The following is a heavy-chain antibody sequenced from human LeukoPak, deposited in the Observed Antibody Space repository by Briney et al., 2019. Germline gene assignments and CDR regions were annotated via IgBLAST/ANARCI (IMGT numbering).Heavy chain of an antibody. D-gene: IGHD3-16*02. CDR3: TTDYVWGSYRYSCFDY. V-gene: IGHV3-15*01. CDR1: GFTFSNAW. J-gene: IGHJ4*02. CDR2: IKSKTDGGTT. Sequence: GGSLRLSCAASGFTFSNAWMSWVRQAPGKGLEWVGRIKSKTDGGTTDYAAPVKGRFTISRDDSKNTLYLQMNSLKTEDTAVYYCTTDYVWGSYRYSCFDYWGQGTLVTVSS.